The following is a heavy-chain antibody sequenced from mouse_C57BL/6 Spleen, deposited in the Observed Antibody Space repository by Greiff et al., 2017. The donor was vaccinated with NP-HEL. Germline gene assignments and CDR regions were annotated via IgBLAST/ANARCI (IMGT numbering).Heavy chain of an antibody. D-gene: IGHD1-1*01. CDR2: ISNLAYSI. Sequence: EVKLMESGGGLVQPGGSLKLSCAASGFTFSDYGMAWVRQAPRKGPEWVAFISNLAYSIYYADTVTGRFTISRENAKNTLYLEMSSLRSEDTAMYYCARRGSSSRYAMDYWGQGTSVTVSS. J-gene: IGHJ4*01. CDR3: ARRGSSSRYAMDY. V-gene: IGHV5-15*01. CDR1: GFTFSDYG.